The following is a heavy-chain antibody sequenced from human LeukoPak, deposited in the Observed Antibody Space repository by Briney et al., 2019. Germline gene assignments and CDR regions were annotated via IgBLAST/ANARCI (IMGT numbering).Heavy chain of an antibody. V-gene: IGHV4-59*08. D-gene: IGHD3-16*01. CDR1: GGSISSYY. J-gene: IGHJ2*01. CDR2: IHYSGST. CDR3: VRFTFGANNWYFDI. Sequence: PSETLSLTCTVSGGSISSYYWSWVRQPPGKGLEWIGHIHYSGSTTYNTSLKSRVTISVDTSKNRFSLNLSSGTASDTAVYYCVRFTFGANNWYFDIWGRGTLVTVSS.